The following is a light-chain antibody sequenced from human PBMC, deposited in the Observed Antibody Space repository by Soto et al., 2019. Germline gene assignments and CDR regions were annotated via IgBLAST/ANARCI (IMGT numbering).Light chain of an antibody. CDR3: MQALQTPT. CDR2: LTS. V-gene: IGKV2-28*01. Sequence: DIVMTQSPLSLPVTPGEPASISCRSSQSLMHTNGYNYLDWYLQKPGQSPQLLIYLTSNRASGVPDRVSGSGSGTDFTLKISRVEADDVGVYYCMQALQTPTFGQGTRLEIK. J-gene: IGKJ5*01. CDR1: QSLMHTNGYNY.